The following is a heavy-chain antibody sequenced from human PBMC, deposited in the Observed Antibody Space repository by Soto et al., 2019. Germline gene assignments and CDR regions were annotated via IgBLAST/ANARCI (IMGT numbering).Heavy chain of an antibody. Sequence: SQTLSLTCAVSGDSVSSNNIAWNRLRQSPWRGLEWLGRTYYRSKWYNEYAVSVRSRITINLDTSKNQFSLQLNSVTPEDTAVYFCAKGDNLGPKTGYAFDPWGQGIMVTVSS. CDR1: GDSVSSNNIA. J-gene: IGHJ5*02. D-gene: IGHD5-12*01. V-gene: IGHV6-1*01. CDR3: AKGDNLGPKTGYAFDP. CDR2: TYYRSKWYN.